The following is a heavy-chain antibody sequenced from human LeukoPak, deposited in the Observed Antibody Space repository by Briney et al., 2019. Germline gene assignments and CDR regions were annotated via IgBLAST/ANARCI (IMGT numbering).Heavy chain of an antibody. CDR3: ARHFAYSGSYGPFDI. CDR1: GGSSSSYY. CDR2: IYYSGST. V-gene: IGHV4-59*08. J-gene: IGHJ3*02. D-gene: IGHD1-26*01. Sequence: SETLTLTCTVSGGSSSSYYWSWIRQPPGKGLEWIGYIYYSGSTNYNPSLKSRVTISVDTSKNQFSLKLSSVTAADTAVYYCARHFAYSGSYGPFDIWGQGTMVTVSS.